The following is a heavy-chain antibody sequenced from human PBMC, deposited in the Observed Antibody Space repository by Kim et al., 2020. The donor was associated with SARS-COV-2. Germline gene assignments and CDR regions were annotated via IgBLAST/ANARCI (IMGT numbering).Heavy chain of an antibody. J-gene: IGHJ6*02. CDR3: ARLGKYSSGWYPGHYYYYGMDV. CDR2: IDPSDSYT. Sequence: GESLKISCKGSGYSFTSYWISWVRQMPGKGLEWMGRIDPSDSYTNYSPSFQGHVTISADKSISTAYLQWSSLKASDTAMYYCARLGKYSSGWYPGHYYYYGMDVWGQGTTVTVSS. CDR1: GYSFTSYW. D-gene: IGHD6-19*01. V-gene: IGHV5-10-1*01.